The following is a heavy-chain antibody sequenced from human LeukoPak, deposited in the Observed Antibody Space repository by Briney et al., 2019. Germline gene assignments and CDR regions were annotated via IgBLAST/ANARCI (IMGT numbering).Heavy chain of an antibody. CDR3: ARAGAYYYDSSGLIFDY. CDR1: GGTFSSYA. Sequence: SVKVSCKASGGTFSSYAISWVRQAPGQGLEWMGGIIPIFGTANYAQKFQGRVTITADESTSTAYMELSSLRSEDTAVYYCARAGAYYYDSSGLIFDYWGQGTLVTVSS. D-gene: IGHD3-22*01. CDR2: IIPIFGTA. V-gene: IGHV1-69*01. J-gene: IGHJ4*02.